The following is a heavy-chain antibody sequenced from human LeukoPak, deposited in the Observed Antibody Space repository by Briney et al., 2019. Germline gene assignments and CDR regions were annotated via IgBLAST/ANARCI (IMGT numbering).Heavy chain of an antibody. CDR1: GGTFSSYA. CDR2: IIPIFGTA. D-gene: IGHD5-24*01. V-gene: IGHV1-69*05. CDR3: ARGEMATVYFDY. Sequence: SVKVSCKASGGTFSSYAISWVRQAPGQGLEWMGGIIPIFGTANYAQKFQGRVTITTDESTSTAYMELSSLRSEDTAVYYCARGEMATVYFDYWCQGTLVTVSS. J-gene: IGHJ4*02.